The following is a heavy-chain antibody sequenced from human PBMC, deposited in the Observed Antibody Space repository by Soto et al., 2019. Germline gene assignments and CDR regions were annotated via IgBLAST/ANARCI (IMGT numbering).Heavy chain of an antibody. CDR3: ARAPYGSGSSYYFDD. V-gene: IGHV3-7*03. CDR2: INQDGSEK. Sequence: QPGGSLRLSCAASGFTFSSYWMSWVRQAPGKGLEWVAHINQDGSEKYYVDSVKGRFTISRDNAKKSLYLQMNSLRAEDTAVYYCARAPYGSGSSYYFDDWGQGTLVTVSS. CDR1: GFTFSSYW. D-gene: IGHD3-10*01. J-gene: IGHJ4*02.